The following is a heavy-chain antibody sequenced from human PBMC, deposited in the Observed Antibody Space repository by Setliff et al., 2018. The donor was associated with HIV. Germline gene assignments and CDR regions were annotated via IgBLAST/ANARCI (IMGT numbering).Heavy chain of an antibody. D-gene: IGHD2-15*01. Sequence: SETLSLTCAVYGGSFSGYYWSWIRRPPGKGLEWIGEINHSGSTNYNPSLKSRVTISVDTSKNQFSLKLSSVTAADTAVHYCARMVVVVTNWFDPWGQGTLVTVSS. CDR1: GGSFSGYY. CDR2: INHSGST. CDR3: ARMVVVVTNWFDP. V-gene: IGHV4-34*01. J-gene: IGHJ5*02.